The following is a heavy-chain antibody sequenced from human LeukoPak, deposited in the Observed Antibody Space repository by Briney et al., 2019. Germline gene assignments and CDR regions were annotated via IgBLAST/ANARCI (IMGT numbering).Heavy chain of an antibody. V-gene: IGHV1-18*01. CDR2: ISTYNGQT. Sequence: ASVKVSCKASGYDFTSYGINWVRQAPGPGLEWMGWISTYNGQTKYTQSLQGRVAMTTDTATSTVYLDLGSLRPDDTAVYYCARERRPGHSPDFSDFDYWGQGTLVTVSS. CDR1: GYDFTSYG. D-gene: IGHD1-14*01. CDR3: ARERRPGHSPDFSDFDY. J-gene: IGHJ4*02.